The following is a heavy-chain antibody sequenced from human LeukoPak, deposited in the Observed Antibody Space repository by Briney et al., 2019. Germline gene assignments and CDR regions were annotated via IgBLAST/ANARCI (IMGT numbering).Heavy chain of an antibody. D-gene: IGHD1-14*01. CDR2: ISSSGSTR. J-gene: IGHJ4*02. Sequence: GGSLRLSCAASGFTFSSYAMSWVRQAPGKGLEWTSYISSSGSTRYYADSVKGRFTISRDNAKNSLYLQMSSLRVEDTAIYYCARGTTTSHPQGSFGYWGQGTLVTVSS. CDR3: ARGTTTSHPQGSFGY. V-gene: IGHV3-48*04. CDR1: GFTFSSYA.